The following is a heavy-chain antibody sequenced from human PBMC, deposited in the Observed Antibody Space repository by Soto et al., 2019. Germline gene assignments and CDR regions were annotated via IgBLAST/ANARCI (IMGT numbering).Heavy chain of an antibody. V-gene: IGHV1-3*01. D-gene: IGHD3-3*01. CDR3: ARGESFQLLAHY. CDR2: INAGNGNT. Sequence: QVQLVQSGAEVKKPGASVKVSCKASGYTFTSYAMHWVRQAPGQRLEWMGWINAGNGNTKYSQKFQGRVTITRDTCASTAYMELSSLRSEDTAVYYCARGESFQLLAHYWGQGTLVTVSS. CDR1: GYTFTSYA. J-gene: IGHJ4*02.